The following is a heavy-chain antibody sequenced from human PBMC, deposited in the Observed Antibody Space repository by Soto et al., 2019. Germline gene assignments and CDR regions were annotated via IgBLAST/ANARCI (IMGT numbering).Heavy chain of an antibody. CDR3: ARARCSSGQCYYFAY. V-gene: IGHV3-64*02. J-gene: IGHJ4*02. CDR1: GFTFSSYN. CDR2: ISRSGDST. Sequence: EVQLVESGEGLVQPGGSLRLSCAASGFTFSSYNIHWIRQAPGKGLEFVSAISRSGDSTYYADSVKGRFTITRDNSKNTVWLQMGSLRAEDMAVYYCARARCSSGQCYYFAYGGRGALVSVSS. D-gene: IGHD2-15*01.